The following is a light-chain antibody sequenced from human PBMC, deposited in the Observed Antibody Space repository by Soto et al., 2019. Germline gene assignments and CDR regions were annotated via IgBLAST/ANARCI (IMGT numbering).Light chain of an antibody. V-gene: IGLV2-14*01. CDR3: SSYTSSSSYV. J-gene: IGLJ1*01. CDR1: SSDVGGYNY. CDR2: DVS. Sequence: QSVLTQPASVSGSPGQSITISCTGTSSDVGGYNYVSWYQQHPGKAPKLMIYDVSNRPSGASNRFSGSKSGNTASLTISGLQAEDEADYYCSSYTSSSSYVFGTRTKVTVL.